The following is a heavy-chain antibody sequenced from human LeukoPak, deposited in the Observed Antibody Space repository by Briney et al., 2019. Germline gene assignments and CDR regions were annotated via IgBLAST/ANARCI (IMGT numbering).Heavy chain of an antibody. V-gene: IGHV3-23*01. CDR2: ISGSGGST. Sequence: GGSLRLSCAASGFTFSSYAMSWVRQAPGKGLEWVSAISGSGGSTYYADSVKGRFTISRDNSKNTLYLQMNSLRAEDTAVYYCARGVAAAVHFDYWGQGTLVTVSS. CDR1: GFTFSSYA. D-gene: IGHD6-13*01. CDR3: ARGVAAAVHFDY. J-gene: IGHJ4*02.